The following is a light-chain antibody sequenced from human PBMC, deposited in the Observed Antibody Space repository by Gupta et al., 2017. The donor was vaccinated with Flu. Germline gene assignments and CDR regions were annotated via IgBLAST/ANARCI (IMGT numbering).Light chain of an antibody. Sequence: VTISCTGSSSNIGAGYDVHWYQRLPGIAPKVLNNGDNTRPSGVPNRFSDSKSGTSASLDITGLQAEDEADYYCQSYDSSLSTWVFGGGTKLTVL. V-gene: IGLV1-40*01. CDR3: QSYDSSLSTWV. CDR2: GDN. CDR1: SSNIGAGYD. J-gene: IGLJ3*02.